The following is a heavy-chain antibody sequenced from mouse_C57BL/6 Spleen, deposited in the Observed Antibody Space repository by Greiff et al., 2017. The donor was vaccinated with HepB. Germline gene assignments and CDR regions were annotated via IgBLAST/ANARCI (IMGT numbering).Heavy chain of an antibody. Sequence: QVQLQQPGAELVRPGTSVKLSCKASGYTFTSYWMHWVKQRPGQGLEWIGVIDPSDSYTNYNQKFKGKATLTVDTSSSTAYMQLSSLTSEDSAVYYCARQGDSSGYDYYAMDYWGQGTSVTVSS. V-gene: IGHV1-59*01. CDR3: ARQGDSSGYDYYAMDY. CDR1: GYTFTSYW. J-gene: IGHJ4*01. D-gene: IGHD3-2*02. CDR2: IDPSDSYT.